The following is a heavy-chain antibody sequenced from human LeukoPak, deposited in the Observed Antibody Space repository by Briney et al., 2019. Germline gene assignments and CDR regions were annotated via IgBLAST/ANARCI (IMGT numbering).Heavy chain of an antibody. V-gene: IGHV1-8*01. CDR2: MNPNSGNT. Sequence: ASVTVSCKASGYTFTSYDINWVRQAPGQGLEWMGWMNPNSGNTGYAQKFQGRVTMTRNTSISTAYMGLSSLRSEDTAVYYCARSWELRYGMDVWGQGTTVTVSS. CDR1: GYTFTSYD. D-gene: IGHD1-26*01. J-gene: IGHJ6*02. CDR3: ARSWELRYGMDV.